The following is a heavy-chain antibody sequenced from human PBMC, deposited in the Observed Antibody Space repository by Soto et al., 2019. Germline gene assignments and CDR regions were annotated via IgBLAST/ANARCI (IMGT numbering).Heavy chain of an antibody. V-gene: IGHV4-59*11. J-gene: IGHJ4*02. Sequence: VQLQESGPGLANPSETLSLTCTVSGDSINNHYWSWIRQPPGKRLEWIGYIYYTGSPTFNPSLESRVTMSVDTSKNQFSLKLNSVNAADTAVYYCAKYRRTEAEGFTLDYWGRGTLVTVSS. D-gene: IGHD6-13*01. CDR2: IYYTGSP. CDR1: GDSINNHY. CDR3: AKYRRTEAEGFTLDY.